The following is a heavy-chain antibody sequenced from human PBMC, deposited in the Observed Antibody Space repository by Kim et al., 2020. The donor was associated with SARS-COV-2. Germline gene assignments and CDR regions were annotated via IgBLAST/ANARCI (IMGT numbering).Heavy chain of an antibody. J-gene: IGHJ4*02. Sequence: GVGTDYAKSVKGRFSISRDKSKNTLFLQMNGLRAEDTAVYYCATRSVSAPRWGQGTLVTVSS. D-gene: IGHD6-19*01. CDR3: ATRSVSAPR. V-gene: IGHV3-53*01. CDR2: GVGT.